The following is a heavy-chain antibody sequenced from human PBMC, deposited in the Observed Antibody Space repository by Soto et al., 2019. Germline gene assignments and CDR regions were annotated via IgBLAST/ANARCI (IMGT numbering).Heavy chain of an antibody. J-gene: IGHJ6*02. CDR1: KFTITSYW. CDR2: INSEGSSI. D-gene: IGHD5-18*01. V-gene: IGHV3-74*01. CDR3: AREVSHGYVLRGMDV. Sequence: PGGSLRLSCAASKFTITSYWMHWVRQAPEKGLVWVSRINSEGSSISYADTVKGRFTISRDNAKNTLYLQMNSLRVEDTAVYYCAREVSHGYVLRGMDVWGQGTTVTVSS.